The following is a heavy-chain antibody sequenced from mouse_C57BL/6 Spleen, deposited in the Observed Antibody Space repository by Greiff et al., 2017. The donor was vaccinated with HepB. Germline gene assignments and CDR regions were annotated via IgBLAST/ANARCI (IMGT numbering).Heavy chain of an antibody. CDR1: GYAFSSYW. D-gene: IGHD3-2*02. CDR2: IYPGDGDT. Sequence: QVQLKQSGAELVKPGASVKISCKASGYAFSSYWMNWVKQRPGKGLEWIGQIYPGDGDTNYNGKFKGKATLTADKSSSTAYMQLSSLTSEDSAVYFCARQQLRLSAFAYWGQGTLVTVSA. J-gene: IGHJ3*01. V-gene: IGHV1-80*01. CDR3: ARQQLRLSAFAY.